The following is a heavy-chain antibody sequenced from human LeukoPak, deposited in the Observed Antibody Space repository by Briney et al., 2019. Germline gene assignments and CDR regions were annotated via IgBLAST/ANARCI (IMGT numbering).Heavy chain of an antibody. CDR1: GGSISSYY. CDR3: ARLSSGWP. V-gene: IGHV4-59*08. J-gene: IGHJ5*02. CDR2: IYYSGST. D-gene: IGHD6-19*01. Sequence: SETLSLTCTVSGGSISSYYWSWIRQPPGKGLEWIGYIYYSGSTNHNPSLKSRVTISVDTSKNQFSLKLSSVTAADTAVYYCARLSSGWPWGQGTLVTVSS.